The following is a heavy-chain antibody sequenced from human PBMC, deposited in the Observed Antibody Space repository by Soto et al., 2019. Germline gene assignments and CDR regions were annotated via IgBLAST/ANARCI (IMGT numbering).Heavy chain of an antibody. Sequence: QVQLVQSGAEVENPGASVKVSYKASGYTFSNFGINWVRQAPGQGLEWMGWITPYNGNANYAQKYQDRLTVTTDTSTNTAYLELRSLRSDDTAVYFCARARMYSGAYHDYWGQGTLVTVSS. D-gene: IGHD1-26*01. CDR2: ITPYNGNA. CDR3: ARARMYSGAYHDY. V-gene: IGHV1-18*04. CDR1: GYTFSNFG. J-gene: IGHJ4*02.